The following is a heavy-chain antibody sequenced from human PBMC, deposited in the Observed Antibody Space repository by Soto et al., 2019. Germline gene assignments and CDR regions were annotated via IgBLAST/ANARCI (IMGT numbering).Heavy chain of an antibody. CDR3: ANGGYSYGIYYYYGMDV. CDR2: ISGSGGST. CDR1: GFTFGSYA. Sequence: PGGSLRLSCAASGFTFGSYAMSWVRQAPGKGLEWVSAISGSGGSTYYADSVKGRFTISRDNSKNTLYLQMNSLRAEDTAVYYCANGGYSYGIYYYYGMDVWGQGTTVTVSS. J-gene: IGHJ6*02. V-gene: IGHV3-23*01. D-gene: IGHD5-18*01.